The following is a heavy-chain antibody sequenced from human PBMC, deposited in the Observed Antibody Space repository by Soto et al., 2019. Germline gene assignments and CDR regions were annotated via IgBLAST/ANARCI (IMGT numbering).Heavy chain of an antibody. Sequence: SETLSLTCTVSGGSISSGGYYWSWIRQHPGKGLEWIGYIYYSGSTYYNPSLKSRVTISVDTSKNQFSLKLSSVTAADTAVYYCARGYYYDSSGYYLDLVGDAFDIWGQGTMVTVSS. CDR1: GGSISSGGYY. V-gene: IGHV4-31*03. CDR2: IYYSGST. D-gene: IGHD3-22*01. CDR3: ARGYYYDSSGYYLDLVGDAFDI. J-gene: IGHJ3*02.